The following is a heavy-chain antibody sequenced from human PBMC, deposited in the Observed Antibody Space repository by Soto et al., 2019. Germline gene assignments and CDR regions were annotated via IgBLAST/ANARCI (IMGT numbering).Heavy chain of an antibody. Sequence: GGSLRLSCAASGFTFDDYTMHWVRQAPGKGLEWVSLISWDGGSTYYADSVKGRFTISRDNSKNSLYLQMNSLRTEDTALYYCAKDGYSSGWSPFDYWGQGTLVTVSS. CDR2: ISWDGGST. V-gene: IGHV3-43*01. D-gene: IGHD6-19*01. CDR3: AKDGYSSGWSPFDY. CDR1: GFTFDDYT. J-gene: IGHJ4*02.